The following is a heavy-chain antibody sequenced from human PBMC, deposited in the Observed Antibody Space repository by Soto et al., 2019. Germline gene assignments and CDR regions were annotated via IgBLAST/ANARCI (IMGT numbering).Heavy chain of an antibody. J-gene: IGHJ3*02. V-gene: IGHV4-30-4*01. Sequence: SETLSLTCTVSGGSISSGDYYWSWIRQPPGKGLEWIGYIYYSGSTYYNPSLKSRVTISVDTSKNQFPLKLSSVTAADTAVYYCARGDRADAFDIWGQGTMVTVSS. CDR1: GGSISSGDYY. CDR3: ARGDRADAFDI. D-gene: IGHD2-15*01. CDR2: IYYSGST.